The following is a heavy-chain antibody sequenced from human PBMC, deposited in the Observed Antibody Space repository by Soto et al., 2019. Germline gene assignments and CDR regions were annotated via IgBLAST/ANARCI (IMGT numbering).Heavy chain of an antibody. D-gene: IGHD5-12*01. CDR3: ARGPDIVATITRSFDF. V-gene: IGHV4-34*01. CDR1: GGSFSYYY. J-gene: IGHJ4*02. CDR2: INHSGST. Sequence: PSETLSLTCAVYGGSFSYYYLTWIRQPPGKGLEWIGEINHSGSTNYKPSLKSRVTMSVDTSKNQFSLKLSSVTAADTAVYYCARGPDIVATITRSFDFWGQGILVTVSS.